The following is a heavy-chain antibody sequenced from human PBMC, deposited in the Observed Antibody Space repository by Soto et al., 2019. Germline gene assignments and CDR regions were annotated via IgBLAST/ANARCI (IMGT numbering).Heavy chain of an antibody. CDR3: ARDEEGQQGSGEYYGMDV. J-gene: IGHJ6*02. Sequence: SETLSLTCTVSGGSISSYYWSWIRQPAGKGLEWIGRIYASGSTNYNPSFKSRVTMSVDTSKNQFSLKLSSVTAADTAVYYCARDEEGQQGSGEYYGMDVWGQGTTVTVSS. CDR2: IYASGST. D-gene: IGHD3-16*01. V-gene: IGHV4-4*07. CDR1: GGSISSYY.